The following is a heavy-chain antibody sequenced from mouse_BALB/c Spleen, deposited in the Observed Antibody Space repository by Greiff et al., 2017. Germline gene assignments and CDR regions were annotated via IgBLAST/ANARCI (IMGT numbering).Heavy chain of an antibody. Sequence: QVQLQQPGAELVKPGASVKLSCKASGYTFTSYWMHWVKQRPGQGLEWIGEINPSNGRTNYNEKFKSKATLTVDKSSSTAYMQLSSLTSEDSAVYYCARPHDRYYAMDYWGQGTSVTVSS. CDR2: INPSNGRT. J-gene: IGHJ4*01. V-gene: IGHV1S81*02. CDR1: GYTFTSYW. D-gene: IGHD2-3*01. CDR3: ARPHDRYYAMDY.